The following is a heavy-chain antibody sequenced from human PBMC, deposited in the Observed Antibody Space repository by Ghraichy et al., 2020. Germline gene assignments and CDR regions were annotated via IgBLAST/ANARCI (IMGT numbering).Heavy chain of an antibody. J-gene: IGHJ5*02. CDR1: GYSISSGYY. Sequence: SETLSLTCTVSGYSISSGYYWGWIRQPPGKGLEWIGNIHHSEGTYYNPSLKSRVTISLDTSKNQFFLKLSSVTAADTAVYYCVRDRAPVTTFHWFDPWGRGTLVTVSS. CDR2: IHHSEGT. CDR3: VRDRAPVTTFHWFDP. V-gene: IGHV4-38-2*02. D-gene: IGHD4-17*01.